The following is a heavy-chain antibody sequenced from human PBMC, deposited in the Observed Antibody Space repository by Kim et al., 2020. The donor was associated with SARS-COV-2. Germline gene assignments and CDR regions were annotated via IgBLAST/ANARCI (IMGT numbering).Heavy chain of an antibody. CDR3: ARDRRGYGDYDMG. Sequence: YAQKLQGRVTMTTDTATSTAYMELRSLRSDDTAVYYCARDRRGYGDYDMGWGQGTLVTVSS. V-gene: IGHV1-18*01. J-gene: IGHJ4*02. D-gene: IGHD4-17*01.